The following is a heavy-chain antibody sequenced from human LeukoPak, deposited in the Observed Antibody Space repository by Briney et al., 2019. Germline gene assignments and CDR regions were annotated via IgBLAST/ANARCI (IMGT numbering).Heavy chain of an antibody. V-gene: IGHV1-69*05. CDR1: GGTFSSYA. Sequence: SVKVSRRASGGTFSSYAISWVRQAPGQGLEWMGGIIPIFGTANYAQKFQGRVTITTDESTSTAYMELSSLRSEDTAVYYCASKLGSWFDPWGQGTLVTVSS. D-gene: IGHD7-27*01. CDR2: IIPIFGTA. CDR3: ASKLGSWFDP. J-gene: IGHJ5*02.